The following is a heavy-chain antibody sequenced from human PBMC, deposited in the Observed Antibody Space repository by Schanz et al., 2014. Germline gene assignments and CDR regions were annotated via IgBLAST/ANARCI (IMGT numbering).Heavy chain of an antibody. CDR1: GGSISSSSYY. CDR3: YGMDV. V-gene: IGHV4-39*07. J-gene: IGHJ6*02. CDR2: IYYTGST. Sequence: QLQLQESGPGLVKPSETLSLTCTVSGGSISSSSYYWGWIRQPPGKGLEWIGSIYYTGSTYYNPSLKSRVTISIDTSKTRFSLRLTSVTAADTAVYYCYGMDVWGQGTTVTVSS.